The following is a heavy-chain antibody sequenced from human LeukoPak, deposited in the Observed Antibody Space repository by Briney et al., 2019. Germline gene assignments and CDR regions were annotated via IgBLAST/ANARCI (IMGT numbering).Heavy chain of an antibody. CDR1: GGSISSYY. Sequence: SETLSLTCTVSGGSISSYYWSWIRQPPGKGLEWIGYIYYSGSTNYNPSLKSRVTISVDTSKNQFSLKLSSVTAADTAVYYCARGRNMNTVTLFDYWGQGTLVTVSS. CDR2: IYYSGST. D-gene: IGHD4-17*01. J-gene: IGHJ4*02. CDR3: ARGRNMNTVTLFDY. V-gene: IGHV4-59*12.